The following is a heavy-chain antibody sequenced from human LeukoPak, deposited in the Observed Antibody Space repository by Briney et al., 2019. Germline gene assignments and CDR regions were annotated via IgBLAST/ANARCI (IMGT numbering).Heavy chain of an antibody. D-gene: IGHD3-10*01. Sequence: PGGSLRLSCAASGFTFSSYGMHWVRQAPGKGLEWVAVISYDGSNKYYADSVKGRFTISRDNSKNTLYLQMNSLRAEDTAVYYCAKDETGFGELLGWYFDLWGRGTLVTVSS. CDR3: AKDETGFGELLGWYFDL. CDR2: ISYDGSNK. CDR1: GFTFSSYG. J-gene: IGHJ2*01. V-gene: IGHV3-30*18.